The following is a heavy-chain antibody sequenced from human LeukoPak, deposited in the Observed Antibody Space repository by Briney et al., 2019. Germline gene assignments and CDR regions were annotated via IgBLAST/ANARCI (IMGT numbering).Heavy chain of an antibody. V-gene: IGHV3-23*01. Sequence: GGTLRFSCAASAFTFSSYGMSWVPQAPGKGLKWISDMSGSGGNKYYADSVKGRFTISRDNSKNTLYLQMNSLRAEDTAVYYCANHLRFYDYGDYPLDYWGQGTLVTVSS. CDR3: ANHLRFYDYGDYPLDY. CDR1: AFTFSSYG. CDR2: MSGSGGNK. J-gene: IGHJ4*02. D-gene: IGHD4-17*01.